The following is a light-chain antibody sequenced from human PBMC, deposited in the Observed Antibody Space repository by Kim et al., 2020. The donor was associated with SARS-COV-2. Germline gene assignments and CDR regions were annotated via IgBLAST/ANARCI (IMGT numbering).Light chain of an antibody. CDR2: AAA. CDR1: QGIRNY. CDR3: QEYNSGPFA. V-gene: IGKV1-27*01. J-gene: IGKJ3*01. Sequence: DIQMTQSPSSLSASVGDRVTITCRASQGIRNYLAWYQQKPGTVPKLLIYAAATLQSGVPSRFSGSGSGTDFTLTISSLQPEDVATYYCQEYNSGPFAFGPGTKVDIK.